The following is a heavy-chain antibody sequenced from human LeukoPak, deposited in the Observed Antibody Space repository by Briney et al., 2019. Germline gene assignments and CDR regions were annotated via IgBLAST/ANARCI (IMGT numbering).Heavy chain of an antibody. J-gene: IGHJ4*02. CDR3: ARGENYDSSGYGKLDY. Sequence: GGSLRLSCVAPGFTFSSYWMHWVRQAPGKGLVWVSRVNSDGSSTSYADSVKGQFTISRDNAKNTLYLQMNSLRAEDTAVYYCARGENYDSSGYGKLDYWGQGTLVTVSS. D-gene: IGHD3-22*01. V-gene: IGHV3-74*01. CDR2: VNSDGSST. CDR1: GFTFSSYW.